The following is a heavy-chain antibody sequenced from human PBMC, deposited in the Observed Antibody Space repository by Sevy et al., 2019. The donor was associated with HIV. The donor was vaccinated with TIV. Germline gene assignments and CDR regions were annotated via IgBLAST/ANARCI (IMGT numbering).Heavy chain of an antibody. V-gene: IGHV3-7*03. CDR1: GFTFSNYW. D-gene: IGHD2-2*01. J-gene: IGHJ6*02. CDR2: IKRDGSER. Sequence: GGSLRLSCAASGFTFSNYWMTWVRQAPGKGLEWVANIKRDGSERYYVASVKGRITISRDNAKNSLYLQMNSLSADDTAVYYCARDCSSTTCLWGLDVWGQGTTVTVSS. CDR3: ARDCSSTTCLWGLDV.